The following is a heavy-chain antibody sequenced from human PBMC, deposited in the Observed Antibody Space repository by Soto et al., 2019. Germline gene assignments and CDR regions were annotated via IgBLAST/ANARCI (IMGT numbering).Heavy chain of an antibody. J-gene: IGHJ3*02. CDR2: INSDESST. CDR3: ARGCGGDCYHDTFDI. V-gene: IGHV3-74*01. Sequence: GGSLRLSCAASGFTFSSYWMYWARQAPGKGLVWVSRINSDESSTTYADSVKGRFTSSRDNAKKTLYLQMNSLRGEDTAVYYCARGCGGDCYHDTFDIWGQGTMVTVSS. D-gene: IGHD2-21*02. CDR1: GFTFSSYW.